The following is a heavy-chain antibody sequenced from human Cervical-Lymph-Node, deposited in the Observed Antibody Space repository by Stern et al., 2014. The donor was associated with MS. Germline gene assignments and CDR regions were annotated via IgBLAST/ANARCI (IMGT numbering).Heavy chain of an antibody. D-gene: IGHD4-17*01. CDR3: ARIPLGDYEGGYYSMDV. J-gene: IGHJ6*02. V-gene: IGHV2-70*01. CDR2: IDWDDDK. CDR1: GFSLSNSGMC. Sequence: VKLKESGPALVKPTQTLTLTCNFSGFSLSNSGMCVSWICQSPGKDLEWLVIIDWDDDKSYNTSLKTRLTISKDTSKNQVVLTMTNMYPVDTTTYYCARIPLGDYEGGYYSMDVWGQGTTVTVSS.